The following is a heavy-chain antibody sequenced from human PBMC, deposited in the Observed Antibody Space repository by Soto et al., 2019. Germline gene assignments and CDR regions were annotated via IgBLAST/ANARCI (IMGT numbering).Heavy chain of an antibody. CDR3: ARGRGAAADYFDF. D-gene: IGHD6-13*01. V-gene: IGHV3-11*05. Sequence: QVQLVESGGGLVKPGGSLRLSCAVSGFTFSDYYMTWIRQAPGKGLEWVSYISSSTSHTNYADSVKGRFTISRDNDKNSLFLQMNRLRAEDTAVYYCARGRGAAADYFDFWGQGTLVTVSS. CDR2: ISSSTSHT. CDR1: GFTFSDYY. J-gene: IGHJ4*02.